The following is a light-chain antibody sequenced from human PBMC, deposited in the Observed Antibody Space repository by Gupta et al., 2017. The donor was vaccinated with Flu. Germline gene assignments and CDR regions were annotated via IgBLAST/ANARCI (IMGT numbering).Light chain of an antibody. CDR1: SSDVGGYNY. CDR2: ELS. CDR3: SSYACSNTWV. V-gene: IGLV2-8*01. J-gene: IGLJ3*02. Sequence: SALTQPPSASVSPAQSVSISCTGASSDVGGYNYVYWYQQHPGKAPTLMIYELSKRTSGVPDRFSGSKSGNMASLTVSGRQEEDEDDYYCSSYACSNTWVFGGGTKLTVL.